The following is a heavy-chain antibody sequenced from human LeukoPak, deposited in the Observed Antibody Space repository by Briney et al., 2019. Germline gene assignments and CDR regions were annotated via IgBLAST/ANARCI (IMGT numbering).Heavy chain of an antibody. Sequence: SETLSLTCTVSGGSISSSSYYWGWIRQPPGKGLEWIGYIYYSGSTNYNPSLKSRVTISVDTSKNQFSLKLSSVTAADTAVYYCARQGGYYYESSGYYPFDYWGQGTLVTVSS. CDR1: GGSISSSSYY. CDR3: ARQGGYYYESSGYYPFDY. J-gene: IGHJ4*02. CDR2: IYYSGST. D-gene: IGHD3-22*01. V-gene: IGHV4-61*05.